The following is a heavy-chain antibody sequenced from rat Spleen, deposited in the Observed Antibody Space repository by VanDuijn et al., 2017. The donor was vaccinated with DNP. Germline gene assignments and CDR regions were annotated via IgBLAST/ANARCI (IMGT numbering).Heavy chain of an antibody. CDR1: GFTFSNYD. D-gene: IGHD4-3*01. CDR2: IGSDGYAP. CDR3: IRWNSGHFDY. V-gene: IGHV5-22*01. J-gene: IGHJ2*01. Sequence: EVQLVESGGGLVQPGRSMKLSCVASGFTFSNYDMAWVRQAPTKGLEWVAYIGSDGYAPYYGDSVKGRFTISRDKAKSTLYLQMNSLRSEDMATYYCIRWNSGHFDYWGQGVMVTVSS.